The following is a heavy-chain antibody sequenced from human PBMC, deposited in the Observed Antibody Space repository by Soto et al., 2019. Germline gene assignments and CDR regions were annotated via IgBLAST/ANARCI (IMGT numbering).Heavy chain of an antibody. CDR1: GFTFSSYG. D-gene: IGHD3-10*01. V-gene: IGHV3-33*01. CDR2: IWYDGSNK. J-gene: IGHJ6*02. Sequence: VQLVESGGGVVQPGRSLRLSCAASGFTFSSYGMHWVRQAPGKGLEWVAVIWYDGSNKYYADSVKGRFTISRDNSKNTLYLQMNSLRAEDTAVYYCARDRYGSGSYYTPSGMDVWGQGTTVTVSS. CDR3: ARDRYGSGSYYTPSGMDV.